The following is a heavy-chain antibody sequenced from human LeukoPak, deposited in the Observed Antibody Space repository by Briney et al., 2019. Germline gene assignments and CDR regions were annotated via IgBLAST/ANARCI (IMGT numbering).Heavy chain of an antibody. CDR2: IIPIFGTA. V-gene: IGHV1-69*05. CDR3: AREINDYGEG. J-gene: IGHJ4*02. Sequence: SVKVSCKASGGTSSSYAISWVRQAPGQGLEWMGRIIPIFGTANYAQKFQGRVTITTDESTSTAYMELSSLRSEDTAVYYCAREINDYGEGWGQGTLVTVSS. D-gene: IGHD4-17*01. CDR1: GGTSSSYA.